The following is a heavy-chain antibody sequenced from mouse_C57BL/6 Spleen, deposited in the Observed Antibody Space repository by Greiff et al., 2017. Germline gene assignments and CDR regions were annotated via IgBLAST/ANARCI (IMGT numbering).Heavy chain of an antibody. CDR1: GYPFTDYE. D-gene: IGHD4-1*01. J-gene: IGHJ3*01. CDR3: TRNCDDFAY. CDR2: IDPETGGT. V-gene: IGHV1-15*01. Sequence: VQLQQSGAELVRPGASVTLSCKASGYPFTDYEMHWVKQTPVHGLEWIGAIDPETGGTAYNQKFKGKAILTADKSSSTAYMELSSLTSEYSAVYYCTRNCDDFAYWGQGALVTVSA.